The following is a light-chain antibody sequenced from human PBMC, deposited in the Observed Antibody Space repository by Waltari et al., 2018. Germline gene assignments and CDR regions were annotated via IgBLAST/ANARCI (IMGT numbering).Light chain of an antibody. V-gene: IGKV3-11*01. CDR1: QSVSSY. CDR3: QQRSDSRT. J-gene: IGKJ1*01. CDR2: DAS. Sequence: EIVLTQSPATLSLSPGERATLSCRASQSVSSYLAWYQQKPGQAPRLLISDASTRATGIPARFSGSGSGTDFTLTISSLEPEDFAVYYCQQRSDSRTFGQGTKVEIK.